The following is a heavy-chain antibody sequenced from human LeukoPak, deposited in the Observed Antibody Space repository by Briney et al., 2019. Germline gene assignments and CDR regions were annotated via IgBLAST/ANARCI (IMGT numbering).Heavy chain of an antibody. D-gene: IGHD1-26*01. J-gene: IGHJ4*02. V-gene: IGHV4-59*01. Sequence: SETLSLTCTVSGGSISSYYWSWIRQPPGKGLEWIGYIYYSGSTNYNPSLKSRVTISVDTSKNQFSLKLSFATAADTAVYYCARDLGSVTDYWGQGTLVTVSS. CDR1: GGSISSYY. CDR2: IYYSGST. CDR3: ARDLGSVTDY.